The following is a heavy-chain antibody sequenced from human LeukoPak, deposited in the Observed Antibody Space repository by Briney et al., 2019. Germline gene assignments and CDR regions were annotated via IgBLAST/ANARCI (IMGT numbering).Heavy chain of an antibody. CDR2: MNPNSGNT. J-gene: IGHJ4*02. CDR1: GYTFTSYD. D-gene: IGHD6-13*01. Sequence: VSVEVSCKASGYTFTSYDINWVRQATGQGLEWMGWMNPNSGNTGYAQKFQGRVTITRSTSISTAYMELSSLRSEDTAVYYCARSGYSSSWYRNWGQGTLVTVSS. CDR3: ARSGYSSSWYRN. V-gene: IGHV1-8*03.